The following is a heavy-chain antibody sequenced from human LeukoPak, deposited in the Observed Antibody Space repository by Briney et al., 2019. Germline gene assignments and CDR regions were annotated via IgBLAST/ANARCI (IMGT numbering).Heavy chain of an antibody. CDR1: GFTFSSSS. CDR3: ARGRQNSGSYSDAFDI. Sequence: GGSLRLSRAASGFTFSSSSMHWVRQAPGKGLEWVSSISTSSSYIYYADSVKGRFTISRDNAKNSLFLQMNSLRAEDTAVYYCARGRQNSGSYSDAFDIWGQGTMVTVSP. CDR2: ISTSSSYI. V-gene: IGHV3-21*01. D-gene: IGHD1-26*01. J-gene: IGHJ3*02.